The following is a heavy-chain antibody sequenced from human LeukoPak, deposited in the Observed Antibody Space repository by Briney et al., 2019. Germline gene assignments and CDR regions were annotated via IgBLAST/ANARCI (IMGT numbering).Heavy chain of an antibody. J-gene: IGHJ3*02. CDR3: AKVNGYCSSTSCQGAFDI. CDR2: ISWNSGSI. V-gene: IGHV3-9*01. D-gene: IGHD2-2*01. CDR1: GFTFDDYA. Sequence: GGSLRLSCAASGFTFDDYAMHWVRRAPGKGLEWGSGISWNSGSIGYADSVKGRFTISRDNAKNSLYLQMNSLRAEDTALYYCAKVNGYCSSTSCQGAFDIWGQGTMVTVSS.